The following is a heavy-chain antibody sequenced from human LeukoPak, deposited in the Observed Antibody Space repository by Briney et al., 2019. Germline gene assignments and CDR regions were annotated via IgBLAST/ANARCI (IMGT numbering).Heavy chain of an antibody. CDR2: ISGSGGST. CDR1: GFTFSSYA. D-gene: IGHD2-2*01. Sequence: PGGSLRLSCAASGFTFSSYAMSWVRQAPGKGLEWVSAISGSGGSTYYADSVKGRFTISRDNSKNTLYLQMNSLRAEDTAVYYCAKALLRYCSSTSCYLYFDYWGQGTLVTVSS. J-gene: IGHJ4*02. V-gene: IGHV3-23*01. CDR3: AKALLRYCSSTSCYLYFDY.